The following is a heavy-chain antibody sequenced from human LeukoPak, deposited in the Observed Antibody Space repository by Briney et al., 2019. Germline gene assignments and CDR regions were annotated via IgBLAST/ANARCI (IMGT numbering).Heavy chain of an antibody. CDR3: ARHPNYYGSGTYYNRDNYYMDV. V-gene: IGHV4-4*07. CDR1: GGSISSYY. D-gene: IGHD3-10*01. Sequence: PSETLSLTCTVSGGSISSYYWSWIRQPAGKGLEWIGRIYTSGSTNYNPSLKSRVTMSVDTSKNQFSLKLSSVTAADTAVYYCARHPNYYGSGTYYNRDNYYMDVWGKGTTVTVSS. J-gene: IGHJ6*03. CDR2: IYTSGST.